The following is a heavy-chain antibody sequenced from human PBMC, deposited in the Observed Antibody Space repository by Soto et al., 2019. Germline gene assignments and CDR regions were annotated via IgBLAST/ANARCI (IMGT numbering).Heavy chain of an antibody. J-gene: IGHJ3*02. D-gene: IGHD4-17*01. CDR3: ARLLYGDYAFDI. Sequence: SETLSLTCAVYGGSFSGYYWSWIRQPPGKGLEWIGEINHSGSTNYNPSLKSRVTISVDTSKNQFSLKLSSVTAADTAVYYCARLLYGDYAFDIWGQGTMVTVSS. CDR2: INHSGST. CDR1: GGSFSGYY. V-gene: IGHV4-34*01.